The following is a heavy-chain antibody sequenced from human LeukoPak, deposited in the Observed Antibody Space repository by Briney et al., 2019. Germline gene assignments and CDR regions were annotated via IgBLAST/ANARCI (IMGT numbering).Heavy chain of an antibody. CDR3: ATRPGDY. Sequence: PSETLSLTCAVYGGSFSGYYWSWIRRPPGKGLEWIGEINHSGSTNYNPSLKSRVTISVDTSKNQFSLKLSSVTAADTAVYYCATRPGDYWGQGTLVTVSS. V-gene: IGHV4-34*01. CDR2: INHSGST. D-gene: IGHD3-10*01. J-gene: IGHJ4*02. CDR1: GGSFSGYY.